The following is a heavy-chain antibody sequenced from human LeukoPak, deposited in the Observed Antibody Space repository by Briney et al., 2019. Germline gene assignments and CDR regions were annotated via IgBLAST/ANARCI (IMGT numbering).Heavy chain of an antibody. J-gene: IGHJ6*02. CDR3: ARGTDTKPFWSGYWVDV. CDR2: VTAGCGGT. Sequence: GGSLRLSCAASGFSFNHHGVTWVRQAPGKGLEWVSGVTAGCGGTFYADSVKGRFTISRDNSKNTLYLQMNSLRAEDTAVYYCARGTDTKPFWSGYWVDVWGQGTTVTVSS. D-gene: IGHD3-3*01. V-gene: IGHV3-23*01. CDR1: GFSFNHHG.